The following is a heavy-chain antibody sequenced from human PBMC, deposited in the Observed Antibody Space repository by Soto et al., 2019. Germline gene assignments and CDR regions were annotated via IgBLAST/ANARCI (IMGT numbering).Heavy chain of an antibody. Sequence: GGSLRLSCAASGFTFSSYGMHWVRQAPGKGLEWVAVIWYDGSNKYYADSVKGRFTISRDNSKNTLYLQMNSLRAEDTAVYYCARATYEVAHEGALGLFDYWGQGTLVTVSS. D-gene: IGHD1-26*01. J-gene: IGHJ4*02. CDR3: ARATYEVAHEGALGLFDY. V-gene: IGHV3-33*01. CDR2: IWYDGSNK. CDR1: GFTFSSYG.